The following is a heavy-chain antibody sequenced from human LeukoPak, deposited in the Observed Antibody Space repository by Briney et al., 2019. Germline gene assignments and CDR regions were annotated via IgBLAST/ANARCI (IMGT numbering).Heavy chain of an antibody. CDR2: INIDGSRT. CDR1: GFSFSGYW. V-gene: IGHV3-74*01. D-gene: IGHD6-13*01. Sequence: GRSLRLSCAASGFSFSGYWMHWVRQAPGKGLVWASLINIDGSRTTYADSVKGRFTISRDNAKNTLYLQMNSLRAEDTAVYYCARESGYTYGAWGQGTLVTVSS. J-gene: IGHJ4*02. CDR3: ARESGYTYGA.